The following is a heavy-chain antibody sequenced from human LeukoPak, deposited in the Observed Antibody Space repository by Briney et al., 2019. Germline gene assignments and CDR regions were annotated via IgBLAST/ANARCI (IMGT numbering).Heavy chain of an antibody. Sequence: GGSLRLSCAASGFTVSSNYMTWVRQAPGKGLEWVSVIYSGGSTYYADSVKGRFTISRDNSKNTLYLQMNSLRAEDTAVYYCARTYDFWSGPIGGYMDVWGKGTTVTVSS. CDR3: ARTYDFWSGPIGGYMDV. CDR2: IYSGGST. V-gene: IGHV3-66*01. J-gene: IGHJ6*03. CDR1: GFTVSSNY. D-gene: IGHD3-3*01.